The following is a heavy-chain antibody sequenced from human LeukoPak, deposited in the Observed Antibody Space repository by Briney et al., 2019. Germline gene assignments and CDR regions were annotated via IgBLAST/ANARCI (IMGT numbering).Heavy chain of an antibody. D-gene: IGHD4-11*01. CDR2: IYTSGST. Sequence: SETLSLTCALAGYSISSGYYWGWIRQPAGKGLEWIGHIYTSGSTNYNPSLKSRVTISVDTSKKQFSLKLSSVNAADTAVYYCTRDRYSNYVYNYYMDVWGKGTTVTVSS. CDR1: GYSISSGYY. CDR3: TRDRYSNYVYNYYMDV. J-gene: IGHJ6*03. V-gene: IGHV4-61*09.